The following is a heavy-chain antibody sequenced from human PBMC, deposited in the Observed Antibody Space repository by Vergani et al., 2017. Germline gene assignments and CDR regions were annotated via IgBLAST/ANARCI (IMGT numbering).Heavy chain of an antibody. Sequence: EVQLLESGGDLVQPGGSLRLSCAASGFSFTTYAMTWVRQAPGKGLEWVSHIYSGDETYYADSVKGRVTISRDTSKNTLHLQINNLRVEDTAVYYCARGNYYGSGTYVDPWGQGTLVTVSS. CDR3: ARGNYYGSGTYVDP. V-gene: IGHV3-66*02. CDR1: GFSFTTYA. J-gene: IGHJ5*02. D-gene: IGHD3-10*01. CDR2: IYSGDET.